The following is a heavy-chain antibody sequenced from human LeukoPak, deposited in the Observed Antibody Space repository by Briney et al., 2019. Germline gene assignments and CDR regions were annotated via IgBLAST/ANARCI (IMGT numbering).Heavy chain of an antibody. V-gene: IGHV3-33*03. D-gene: IGHD2-8*01. CDR3: ARNSLNGFYYFDY. CDR2: IWHDGTNK. J-gene: IGHJ4*02. CDR1: GFTFSSFN. Sequence: GGSLRLSCAASGFTFSSFNMHWVRQAPGKGLEWVSFIWHDGTNKYYVDSVEGRFTISRDNSKNMVYLQLNSLRAEDTAVYFCARNSLNGFYYFDYWGQGTLVTLS.